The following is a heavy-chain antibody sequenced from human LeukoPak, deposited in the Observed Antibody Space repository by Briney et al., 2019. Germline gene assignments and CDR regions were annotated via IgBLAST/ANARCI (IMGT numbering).Heavy chain of an antibody. CDR3: ARGVTARGFYYYMDI. CDR2: INPKSGDI. CDR1: GYTFMNYY. J-gene: IGHJ6*03. Sequence: ASVKVSCKASGYTFMNYYIHWVRQAPGQGLEWMGWINPKSGDIQYGQKFQGRVTMTRDTSISTAYMELSSLRPDDTAVYSCARGVTARGFYYYMDIWGNGTTVTISS. V-gene: IGHV1-2*02. D-gene: IGHD2-21*02.